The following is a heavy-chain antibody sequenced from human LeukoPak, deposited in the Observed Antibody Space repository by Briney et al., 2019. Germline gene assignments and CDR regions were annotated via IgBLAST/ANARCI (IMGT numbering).Heavy chain of an antibody. CDR2: ISAYNGNT. CDR3: ARRNYYGSGSYYYYYYYMDV. CDR1: GYTFTSYG. J-gene: IGHJ6*03. Sequence: GASVKVSCKASGYTFTSYGVSWVRQAPGQGLEWMGWISAYNGNTNYAQKLQGRVTMTTDTSTSTAYMELRSLRSDDTAVYYCARRNYYGSGSYYYYYYYMDVWGKGTTVTISS. V-gene: IGHV1-18*01. D-gene: IGHD3-10*01.